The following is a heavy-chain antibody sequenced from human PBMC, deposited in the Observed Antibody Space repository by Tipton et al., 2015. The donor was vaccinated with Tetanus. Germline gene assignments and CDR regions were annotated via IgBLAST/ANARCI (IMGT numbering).Heavy chain of an antibody. D-gene: IGHD3-22*01. V-gene: IGHV1-2*02. J-gene: IGHJ6*02. Sequence: QAQLVQSGAEVKKPGASVKVSCKASGYTFTGYYIYWVRQAPGQGLEWMGWIDPNSGGTVYAQKFQCRVTMTRDTSISTAYMELRSLRSDDTAVYYCARDRGDYIYYGMDVWGPGTTVAVS. CDR3: ARDRGDYIYYGMDV. CDR2: IDPNSGGT. CDR1: GYTFTGYY.